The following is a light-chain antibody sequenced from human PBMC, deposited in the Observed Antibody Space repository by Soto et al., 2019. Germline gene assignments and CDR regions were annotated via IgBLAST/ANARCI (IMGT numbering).Light chain of an antibody. CDR1: QSVNSNY. CDR3: QQYGGSPLT. CDR2: GAS. V-gene: IGKV3-20*01. J-gene: IGKJ3*01. Sequence: EIVLTQSPGTLSLSPGERATLSCRASQSVNSNYLAWFQQRPGQAPRLLVYGASRRATGIPDRFSGSGSGTDFTLTISRLEPEDFAVYYCQQYGGSPLTFGPGTKVDIK.